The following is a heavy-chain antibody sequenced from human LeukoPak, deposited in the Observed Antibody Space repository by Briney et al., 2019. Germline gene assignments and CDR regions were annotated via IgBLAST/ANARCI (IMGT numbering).Heavy chain of an antibody. Sequence: ASVKVSCKVSGYTLTELSMHWVRQAPGKGLEWMGGFDPEDGETIYAQKFQGRVTMTEDTSTDTAYMELSSLRSEDTAVYYCATGIHYYYYMDVWGKGTTVTVSS. J-gene: IGHJ6*03. CDR3: ATGIHYYYYMDV. CDR2: FDPEDGET. V-gene: IGHV1-24*01. CDR1: GYTLTELS.